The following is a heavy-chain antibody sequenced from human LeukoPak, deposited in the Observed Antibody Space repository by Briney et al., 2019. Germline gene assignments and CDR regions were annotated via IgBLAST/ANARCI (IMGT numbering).Heavy chain of an antibody. V-gene: IGHV1-24*01. CDR3: ARVGAGGGWKIYYYMDV. CDR1: GYTLTELS. D-gene: IGHD6-19*01. CDR2: FDPEDGET. J-gene: IGHJ6*03. Sequence: ASVKVSCKVYGYTLTELSMHWVRQAPGKGLEWMGGFDPEDGETIYAQKFQGRVTMTEETSTDTAYMELSSLRSEDTAVYYCARVGAGGGWKIYYYMDVWGKGTTVTVSS.